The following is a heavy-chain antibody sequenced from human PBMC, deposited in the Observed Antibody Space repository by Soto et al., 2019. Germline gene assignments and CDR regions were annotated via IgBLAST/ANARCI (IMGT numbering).Heavy chain of an antibody. CDR3: ARSGAYCTSITCLFDSF. CDR2: ISAYNGDT. J-gene: IGHJ4*02. Sequence: QAQLVQSGGEVKKPGASVKVSCRASGYTFTSYGYAWVRQAPGQGLEWMGGISAYNGDTNYAQKFQDRVILTTDTSTTTAPMELRNLGSDDTAVYYCARSGAYCTSITCLFDSFWGLGTLVTVSS. D-gene: IGHD2-8*01. V-gene: IGHV1-18*01. CDR1: GYTFTSYG.